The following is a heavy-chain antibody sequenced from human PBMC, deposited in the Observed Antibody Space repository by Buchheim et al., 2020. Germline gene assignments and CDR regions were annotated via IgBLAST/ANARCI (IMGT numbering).Heavy chain of an antibody. CDR2: ISYDGSSK. CDR1: GFTFSSYC. D-gene: IGHD6-6*01. V-gene: IGHV3-30*18. J-gene: IGHJ4*02. CDR3: AKHEFSTPGDY. Sequence: QVQLVESGGGLVQPGRSLRLSCAASGFTFSSYCMHWVRQAPGKGLEWVSVISYDGSSKCYADSVKGRFTISRDNSKNTLYLQMNSLRDEDTDVYYCAKHEFSTPGDYWGQGTL.